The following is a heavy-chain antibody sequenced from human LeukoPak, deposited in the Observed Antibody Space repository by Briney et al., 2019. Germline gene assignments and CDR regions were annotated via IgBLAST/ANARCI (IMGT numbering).Heavy chain of an antibody. CDR3: ARDPHFYGSGSYYNGHRWNAFDI. CDR2: INPNTGGT. D-gene: IGHD3-10*01. J-gene: IGHJ3*02. Sequence: ASVKVSCEASGYTFSGYYMHWVRQAPGQGLEWMGWINPNTGGTNYAQKFQGRVTMTTDTSTSTAYMELRSLRSDDTAVYYCARDPHFYGSGSYYNGHRWNAFDIWGQGTMVTVSS. V-gene: IGHV1-2*02. CDR1: GYTFSGYY.